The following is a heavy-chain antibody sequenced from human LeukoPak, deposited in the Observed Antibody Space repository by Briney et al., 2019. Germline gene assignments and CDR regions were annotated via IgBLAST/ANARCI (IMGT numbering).Heavy chain of an antibody. CDR1: GGSFSGYY. CDR3: ARVHQALERHSYYYDMDV. J-gene: IGHJ6*02. V-gene: IGHV4-34*01. CDR2: INHSGST. D-gene: IGHD1-1*01. Sequence: SETLSLTCAVYGGSFSGYYWSWIRQPPGKGLEWIGEINHSGSTNYNPSLRSRVTISVDTSKNQFSLKLSSVTAADTAVYYCARVHQALERHSYYYDMDVWGQGTTVTVSS.